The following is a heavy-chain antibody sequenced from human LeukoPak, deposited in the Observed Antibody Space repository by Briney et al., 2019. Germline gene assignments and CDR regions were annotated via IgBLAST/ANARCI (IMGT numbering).Heavy chain of an antibody. Sequence: ASVKVSCKASGYTFTSYGISWVRQAPGQGLEWMGWISAYNGNTDYAQKFQERVTITRDMSTTTVYMELSSLRSEDTAVYYCAAREYYDSNGYLNWGQGTLVTVSS. V-gene: IGHV1-18*01. CDR1: GYTFTSYG. D-gene: IGHD3-22*01. J-gene: IGHJ4*02. CDR3: AAREYYDSNGYLN. CDR2: ISAYNGNT.